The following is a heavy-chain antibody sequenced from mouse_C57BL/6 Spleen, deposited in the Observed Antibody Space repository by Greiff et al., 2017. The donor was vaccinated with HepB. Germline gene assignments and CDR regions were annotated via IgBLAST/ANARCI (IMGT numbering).Heavy chain of an antibody. CDR1: GYTFTSYW. Sequence: VQLQQPGAELVKPGASVKLSCKASGYTFTSYWMHWVKQRPGQGLEWIGMIHPNSGSTNYNEKFKSKATLTVDKSSSTAYMQLSSLTSEDSAVYYCARSGGSSYGSSHYWGQGTTLTVSS. CDR3: ARSGGSSYGSSHY. J-gene: IGHJ2*01. V-gene: IGHV1-64*01. D-gene: IGHD1-1*01. CDR2: IHPNSGST.